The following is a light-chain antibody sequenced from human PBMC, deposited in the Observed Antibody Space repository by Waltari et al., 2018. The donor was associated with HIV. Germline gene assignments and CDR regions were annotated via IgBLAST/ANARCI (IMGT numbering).Light chain of an antibody. J-gene: IGLJ3*02. CDR1: RNNVGYEG. Sequence: HAGLTQPPSVSEGLRQTATLTCPGNRNNVGYEGAALLPQHQSPPPQRLSSRNDNRPSASSEGFSAARSGDTASVTITGLQPEEEADDYCTAWYSSLSAGVFGGGTKLTVL. CDR3: TAWYSSLSAGV. V-gene: IGLV10-54*04. CDR2: RND.